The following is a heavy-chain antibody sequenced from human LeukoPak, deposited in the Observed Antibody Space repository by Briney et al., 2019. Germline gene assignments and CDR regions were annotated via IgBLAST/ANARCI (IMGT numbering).Heavy chain of an antibody. CDR2: IYPGDSDT. V-gene: IGHV5-51*01. CDR1: GYKFTNNW. D-gene: IGHD2-2*01. Sequence: GESLKISCEGSGYKFTNNWIGWVRQMPGKGLEWMGIIYPGDSDTRYSPSFQGQVTISADKSISIVYLQWNSLKASDTAVYYCAAQLSASWHFDYWGQGTLLTVSS. J-gene: IGHJ4*02. CDR3: AAQLSASWHFDY.